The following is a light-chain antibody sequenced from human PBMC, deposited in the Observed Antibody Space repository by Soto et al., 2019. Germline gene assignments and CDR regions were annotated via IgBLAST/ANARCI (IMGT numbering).Light chain of an antibody. V-gene: IGKV1-39*01. J-gene: IGKJ2*01. CDR3: HQSYITPPA. CDR1: QNIDIY. CDR2: TTS. Sequence: DVQMTQSPSSLSASVGDRVTITCRASQNIDIYLNWYQQKPGRPPTLLIYTTSRLQSGLPTRFSGSGSGTDFTLNISNLQPEDFETYSCHQSYITPPAFGQGTKVDIK.